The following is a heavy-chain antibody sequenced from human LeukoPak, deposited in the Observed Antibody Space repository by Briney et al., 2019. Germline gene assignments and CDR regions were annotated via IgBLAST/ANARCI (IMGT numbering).Heavy chain of an antibody. CDR3: VKGDGSTYHIYYFDY. D-gene: IGHD2-15*01. CDR1: GFTFSSFA. J-gene: IGHJ4*02. CDR2: ISSNGGST. Sequence: PGGSLRLSCAASGFTFSSFAMHWVRQAPGKGLEHVSAISSNGGSTYYADSVKGRITISRDNSKNSVYLQMSSLRAEDTAVYYCVKGDGSTYHIYYFDYWGQGTLVTVSS. V-gene: IGHV3-64D*06.